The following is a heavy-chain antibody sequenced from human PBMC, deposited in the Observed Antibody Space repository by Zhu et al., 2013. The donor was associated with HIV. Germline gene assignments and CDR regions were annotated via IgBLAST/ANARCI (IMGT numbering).Heavy chain of an antibody. CDR3: ARESRYSGSYWTSYYYYYGMDV. CDR1: GYTFTSYD. J-gene: IGHJ6*02. D-gene: IGHD1-26*01. CDR2: MNPNSGNT. Sequence: QVQLVQSGAEVKKPGASVKVSCKASGYTFTSYDINWVRQATGQGLEWMGWMNPNSGNTGYAQKFQGRVTMTRNTSISTAYMELSSLRSEDTAVYYCARESRYSGSYWTSYYYYYGMDVWGQGTTGHRLL. V-gene: IGHV1-8*01.